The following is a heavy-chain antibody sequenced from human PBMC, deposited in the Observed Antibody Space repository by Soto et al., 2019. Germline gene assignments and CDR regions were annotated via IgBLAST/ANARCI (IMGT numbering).Heavy chain of an antibody. D-gene: IGHD6-13*01. CDR2: INGRGDST. J-gene: IGHJ4*02. CDR1: GFGFDEYG. CDR3: AYSSTPFDY. Sequence: PGGSLRLSCAASGFGFDEYGMSWVRQGPGKGLEWVSAINGRGDSTAYADSVKGRFTISRDNSMNTLYLQMNSLRAEDTAVYYCAYSSTPFDYWGQGTLVTVS. V-gene: IGHV3-23*01.